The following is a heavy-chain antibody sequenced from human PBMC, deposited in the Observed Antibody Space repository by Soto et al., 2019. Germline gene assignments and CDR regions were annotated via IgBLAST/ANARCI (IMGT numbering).Heavy chain of an antibody. D-gene: IGHD2-15*01. CDR2: ISAYNGNT. V-gene: IGHV1-18*01. J-gene: IGHJ5*02. CDR3: ATDRVPMTRWVDWFDP. Sequence: QVQLVQSGAEVKKPGASVKVSCKASGYTFTSYGISWVRQAPGQGLEWMGWISAYNGNTNYAQKLQGRVTMTTDTSTSTAYMELRSLRSDDTAVYYCATDRVPMTRWVDWFDPWGQGTLVTVSS. CDR1: GYTFTSYG.